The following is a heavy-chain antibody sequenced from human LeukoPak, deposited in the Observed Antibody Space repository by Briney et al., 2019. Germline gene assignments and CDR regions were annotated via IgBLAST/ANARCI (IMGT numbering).Heavy chain of an antibody. D-gene: IGHD3-10*01. CDR2: IYHSGST. J-gene: IGHJ2*01. Sequence: SETLSLTCAVSGYSLSSGYYWGWIRQPPGKGLEWIGSIYHSGSTYYNPSLKSRVTISVDTSKHQFSLKLSSVTAADTAVYYCARTIGSGSYYPYWYFDLWGRGTLVTVSS. V-gene: IGHV4-38-2*01. CDR3: ARTIGSGSYYPYWYFDL. CDR1: GYSLSSGYY.